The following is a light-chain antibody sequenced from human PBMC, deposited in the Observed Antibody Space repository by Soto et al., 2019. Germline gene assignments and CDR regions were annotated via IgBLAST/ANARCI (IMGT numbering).Light chain of an antibody. CDR2: DVT. CDR3: SSYSYTDSPVV. V-gene: IGLV2-14*03. J-gene: IGLJ2*01. Sequence: QSALTQPASVSGSPGQSITISCTGASSDVGDYNYVSWYQQHPGHAPKVLIYDVTNRPAGVSNRFSGSKSGNTASLSISGLQAEDEADYYCSSYSYTDSPVVFGGGTKLT. CDR1: SSDVGDYNY.